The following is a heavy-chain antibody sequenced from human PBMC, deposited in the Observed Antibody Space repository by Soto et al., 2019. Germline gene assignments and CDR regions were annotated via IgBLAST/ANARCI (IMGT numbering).Heavy chain of an antibody. CDR1: GFTFSSYG. V-gene: IGHV3-30*18. Sequence: GGSLRLSCAASGFTFSSYGMHWVRQAPGKGLEWVAVISYDGSNKYYADSVKGRFTISRDNSKNTLYLQMNSLRAEDTAVYYCAKAAMVMLAYGMDVWGQGTTVTVSS. CDR2: ISYDGSNK. J-gene: IGHJ6*02. CDR3: AKAAMVMLAYGMDV. D-gene: IGHD5-18*01.